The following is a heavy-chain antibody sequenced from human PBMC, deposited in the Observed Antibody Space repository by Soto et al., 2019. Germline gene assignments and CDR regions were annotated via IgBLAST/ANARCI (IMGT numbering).Heavy chain of an antibody. CDR2: ISSSGYTM. Sequence: GGSLRLSCAASEFTFSTYEMNWVRQAPGKGLEWLSYISSSGYTMYYADSVKGRFTISRDNAKNPLFLQMNSLRAEDTAIYYCARGAGSGYDPTYNWFDPWGQGTLVTVSS. J-gene: IGHJ5*02. V-gene: IGHV3-48*03. D-gene: IGHD5-12*01. CDR3: ARGAGSGYDPTYNWFDP. CDR1: EFTFSTYE.